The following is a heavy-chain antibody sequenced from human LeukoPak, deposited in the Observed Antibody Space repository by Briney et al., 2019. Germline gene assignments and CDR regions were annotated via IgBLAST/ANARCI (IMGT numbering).Heavy chain of an antibody. CDR1: GFTFSSYA. Sequence: PGGSLRLSCAASGFTFSSYAMSWVRQAPGKGLEWVSYISSSSSTIYYADSVKGRFTISRDNAKNSLYLQMNSLRAEDTAVYYCARAWAVAGKPRLDYWGQGTLVTVSS. D-gene: IGHD6-19*01. CDR3: ARAWAVAGKPRLDY. CDR2: ISSSSSTI. J-gene: IGHJ4*02. V-gene: IGHV3-48*01.